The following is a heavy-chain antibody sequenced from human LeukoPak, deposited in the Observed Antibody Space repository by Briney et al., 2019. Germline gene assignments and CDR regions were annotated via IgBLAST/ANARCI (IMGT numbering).Heavy chain of an antibody. D-gene: IGHD5-24*01. Sequence: GGSLRLSCAASGFTFSSYGMSWVRQAPGKGLEWVSAITATSSSTHDADSVQGRFTISRDNSKNTLYLQMDSLSPEDTAVYCCARDGEDMASVAYYFDYWGQGIQVTVSS. CDR3: ARDGEDMASVAYYFDY. V-gene: IGHV3-23*01. CDR1: GFTFSSYG. J-gene: IGHJ4*02. CDR2: ITATSSST.